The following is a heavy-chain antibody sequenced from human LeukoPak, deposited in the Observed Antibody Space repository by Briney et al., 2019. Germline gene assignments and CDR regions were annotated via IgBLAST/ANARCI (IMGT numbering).Heavy chain of an antibody. V-gene: IGHV3-23*01. CDR3: AKDRDRDGDYFDY. D-gene: IGHD4-17*01. J-gene: IGHJ4*02. Sequence: GGSLRLSCAASGFTFSSYSMGWVRQAPGKGLEWLAAISVGGGSTSYADSVKGRFSISRDNSKNTPYLQMNSLRAEDTAVYSCAKDRDRDGDYFDYWGQGALVTVSS. CDR2: ISVGGGST. CDR1: GFTFSSYS.